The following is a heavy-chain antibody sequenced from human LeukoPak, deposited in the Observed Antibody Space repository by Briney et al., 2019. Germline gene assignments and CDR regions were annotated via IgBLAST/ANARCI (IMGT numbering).Heavy chain of an antibody. V-gene: IGHV1-69*01. CDR3: ARDRPTGYEYVWGNWRQTFDY. CDR1: GRSFRRYG. J-gene: IGHJ4*02. Sequence: SVKVSCKASGRSFRRYGISWVRQAPGKGLEWMGAIIPIFGATYNTQKFQGRLTITADESTSTAYMELSGLRPEDTAVYYCARDRPTGYEYVWGNWRQTFDYWGQGTLVTVSS. D-gene: IGHD3-16*01. CDR2: IIPIFGAT.